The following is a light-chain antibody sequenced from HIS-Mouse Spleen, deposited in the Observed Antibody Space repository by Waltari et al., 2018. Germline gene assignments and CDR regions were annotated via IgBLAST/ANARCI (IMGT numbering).Light chain of an antibody. CDR1: RRDGGGYNY. V-gene: IGLV2-14*03. J-gene: IGLJ3*02. CDR3: SSYTSSSTV. CDR2: DVS. Sequence: QSALTQPASVSGSPGQSITISCTGTRRDGGGYNYVSWYPQHPGKAPKLMIYDVSNRPSGVSNRFSGSKSGNTASLTISGLQAEDEADYYCSSYTSSSTVFGGGTKLTVL.